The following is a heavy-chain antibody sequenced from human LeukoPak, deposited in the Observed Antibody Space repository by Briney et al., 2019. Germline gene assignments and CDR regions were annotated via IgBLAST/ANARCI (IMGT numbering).Heavy chain of an antibody. D-gene: IGHD3-10*01. V-gene: IGHV3-23*01. CDR1: GFTFSSYA. J-gene: IGHJ3*02. Sequence: PGGSLRLSCAASGFTFSSYAMSWVRQAPGKGLEWVSAISGSGGSTYYADSVKGRFTISRDNSKNTLYLQVNSLRAEDTAVYYCAKSGYNRGSGSPDDALDIWGQGTMVTVSS. CDR2: ISGSGGST. CDR3: AKSGYNRGSGSPDDALDI.